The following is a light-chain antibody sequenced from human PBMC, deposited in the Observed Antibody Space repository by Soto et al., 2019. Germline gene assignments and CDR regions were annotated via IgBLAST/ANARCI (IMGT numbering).Light chain of an antibody. CDR2: EVS. J-gene: IGLJ2*01. CDR1: SSDVGKYNY. V-gene: IGLV2-14*01. Sequence: QSVLTQPASVSGSPGQSITISCTGTSSDVGKYNYVSWYQQHPAKAPKLMIFEVSNRPLGVSNRFSGSKSGNTASLTISGLQAEDEAEYYCSSYTGSSINTVVFGGGTKLTVL. CDR3: SSYTGSSINTVV.